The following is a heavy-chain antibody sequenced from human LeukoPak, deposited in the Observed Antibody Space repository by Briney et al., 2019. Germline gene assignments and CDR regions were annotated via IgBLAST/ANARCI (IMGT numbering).Heavy chain of an antibody. Sequence: NPGGSLRLSCAASGFTFSSYSMNWVRQAPGKGLDWVSSISSSSSYIYYADSVKGRFTISRDNAKNSLYLQMNSLRAEDTAVYYCARLSAYCGGDCYPAFDIWGQGTMVTVSS. CDR1: GFTFSSYS. CDR3: ARLSAYCGGDCYPAFDI. D-gene: IGHD2-21*02. CDR2: ISSSSSYI. V-gene: IGHV3-21*01. J-gene: IGHJ3*02.